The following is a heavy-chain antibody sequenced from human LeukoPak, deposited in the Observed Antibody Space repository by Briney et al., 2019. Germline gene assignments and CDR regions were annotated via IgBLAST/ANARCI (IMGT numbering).Heavy chain of an antibody. CDR3: AKDDRLLRFLH. V-gene: IGHV3-23*01. J-gene: IGHJ4*02. D-gene: IGHD3-16*01. CDR2: IIGSGGTT. Sequence: GGSLRLSCTASGFTFGDYAMSWVRQAPGKGLEWVSGIIGSGGTTYYADSVKGRFTISRDNSKNTVYLQINNLRDEDTAVYYCAKDDRLLRFLHWGQGTLVTVPS. CDR1: GFTFGDYA.